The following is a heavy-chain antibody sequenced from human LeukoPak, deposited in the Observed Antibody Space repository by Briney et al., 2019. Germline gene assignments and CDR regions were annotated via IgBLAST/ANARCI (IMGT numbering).Heavy chain of an antibody. J-gene: IGHJ4*02. D-gene: IGHD2-15*01. V-gene: IGHV3-15*01. CDR3: TTIRGFCSGRSCLGY. CDR2: IKSKIDGGTT. CDR1: GFTFSHAW. Sequence: GGSPRLSCAVSGFTFSHAWMSWVRQAPGKGLEWVGRIKSKIDGGTTDYGAPVKGRFTISRDDSKNTLYLQMNSLKSEDTAVYYCTTIRGFCSGRSCLGYWGQGTLVTVSS.